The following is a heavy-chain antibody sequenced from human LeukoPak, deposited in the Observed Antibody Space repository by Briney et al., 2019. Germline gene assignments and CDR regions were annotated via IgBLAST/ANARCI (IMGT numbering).Heavy chain of an antibody. Sequence: PGGSLRLSCAASGFTFSSYGMNWVRQAPGKGLEWVSYISSSGSTIYYADSVKGRFTISRDNAKNSLYLQMNSLRAEDTAVYYCAREAFMTTVTMFDYWGQGTLVTVSS. V-gene: IGHV3-48*03. D-gene: IGHD4-17*01. CDR1: GFTFSSYG. CDR2: ISSSGSTI. J-gene: IGHJ4*02. CDR3: AREAFMTTVTMFDY.